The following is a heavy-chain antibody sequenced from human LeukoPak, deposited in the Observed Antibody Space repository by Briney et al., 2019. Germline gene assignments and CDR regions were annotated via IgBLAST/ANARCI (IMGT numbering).Heavy chain of an antibody. CDR2: IYTSGGT. J-gene: IGHJ3*02. V-gene: IGHV4-61*02. D-gene: IGHD2-2*01. Sequence: PSQTLSLACTVSGGSITNLNYYWTWIRQPAGKRLEWIGRIYTSGGTNYNPSLKSRVTMSVDKSKNQISLHLASLTAADTALYYCAGRGSSSGTFDIWGPGTFVTVSS. CDR3: AGRGSSSGTFDI. CDR1: GGSITNLNYY.